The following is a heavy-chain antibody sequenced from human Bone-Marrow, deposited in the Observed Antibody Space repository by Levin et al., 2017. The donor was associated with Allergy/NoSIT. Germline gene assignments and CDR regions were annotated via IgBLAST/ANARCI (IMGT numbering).Heavy chain of an antibody. CDR3: ARMNYDSSGYYPYFDY. D-gene: IGHD3-22*01. J-gene: IGHJ4*02. CDR1: GGSVSSGSYY. CDR2: IYYSGST. V-gene: IGHV4-61*01. Sequence: ESLKISCTVSGGSVSSGSYYWSWIRQPPGKGLEWIGYIYYSGSTNYNPSLKSRVTISVDTSKNQFSLKLSSVTAADTAVYYCARMNYDSSGYYPYFDYWGQGTLVTVSS.